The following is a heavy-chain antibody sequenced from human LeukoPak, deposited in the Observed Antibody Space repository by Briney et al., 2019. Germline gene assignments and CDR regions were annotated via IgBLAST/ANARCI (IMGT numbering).Heavy chain of an antibody. D-gene: IGHD4-17*01. CDR3: ARGTTYGKLDY. CDR2: INHSGST. J-gene: IGHJ4*02. Sequence: SETLSLTCAVYGGSFSGYYWSWIRQPPGKGLEWIGEINHSGSTNYNPSLKSRVTISVDTSKNQFSLKLSSVTAADTAVYYCARGTTYGKLDYWGQGTLVTVSS. CDR1: GGSFSGYY. V-gene: IGHV4-34*01.